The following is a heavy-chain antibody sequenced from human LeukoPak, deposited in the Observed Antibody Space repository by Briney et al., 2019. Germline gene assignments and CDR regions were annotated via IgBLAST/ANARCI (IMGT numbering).Heavy chain of an antibody. Sequence: PGGSLRLSCAASGFTFSSYAMSWVRQAPGKGLEWVSSISSSSSYIYYADSVKGRFTISRDNAKNSLYLQMNSLRAEDTAVYYCARGGTYYYDSSGYYYVYWGQGTLVTVSS. CDR2: ISSSSSYI. CDR1: GFTFSSYA. CDR3: ARGGTYYYDSSGYYYVY. V-gene: IGHV3-21*01. J-gene: IGHJ4*02. D-gene: IGHD3-22*01.